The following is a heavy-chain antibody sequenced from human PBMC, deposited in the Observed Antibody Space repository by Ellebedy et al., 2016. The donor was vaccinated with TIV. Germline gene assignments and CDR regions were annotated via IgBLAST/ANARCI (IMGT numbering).Heavy chain of an antibody. Sequence: GESLKISCAASGFTFSSYWMHWVRQAPGKGLVWVSRINSDGSSTSYADSVKGRFTISRDNAKNTLYLQMNSLRAEDTAVYYCTRGPTHGGFDYWGQGTLVTVSS. J-gene: IGHJ4*02. D-gene: IGHD3-16*01. CDR1: GFTFSSYW. V-gene: IGHV3-74*01. CDR3: TRGPTHGGFDY. CDR2: INSDGSST.